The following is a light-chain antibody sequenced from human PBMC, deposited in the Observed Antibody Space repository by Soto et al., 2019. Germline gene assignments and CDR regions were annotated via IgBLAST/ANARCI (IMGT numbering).Light chain of an antibody. CDR3: QHYVNWPLT. J-gene: IGKJ4*01. CDR2: AAS. Sequence: EIVMTQSPATLSVSPGERATLSCRASQSVSNDLAWYQQKPGQAPRLLVYAASARATGIPVRFSGTGSGTEFTLTISSLQSEDFAVYYCQHYVNWPLTFGGGTKVESK. V-gene: IGKV3-15*01. CDR1: QSVSND.